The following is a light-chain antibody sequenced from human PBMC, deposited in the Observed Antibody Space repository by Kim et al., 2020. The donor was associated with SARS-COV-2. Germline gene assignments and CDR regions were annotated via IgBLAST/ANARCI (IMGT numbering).Light chain of an antibody. J-gene: IGKJ1*01. CDR1: QSISSY. CDR3: QQSYSTLLT. V-gene: IGKV1-39*01. Sequence: DIQMTQSPSSLSASVGDRVTITCRASQSISSYLNWYQLKPGKAPKLLIYAASSLQSGVPSRFSGSGSGTDFTLTISSLQPEDFATYYCQQSYSTLLTFGQGTKVEIK. CDR2: AAS.